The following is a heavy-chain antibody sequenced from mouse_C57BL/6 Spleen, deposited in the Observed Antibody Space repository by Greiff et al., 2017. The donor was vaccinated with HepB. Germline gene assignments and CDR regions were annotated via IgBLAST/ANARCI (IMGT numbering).Heavy chain of an antibody. J-gene: IGHJ3*01. CDR3: TTVGAWFAY. V-gene: IGHV14-4*01. CDR1: GFNIKDDY. Sequence: EVQLQQSGAELVRPGASVKLSCTASGFNIKDDYMHWVKQRPEQGLEWIGWIDPENGDTEYASKFQGKATITADTSSNTAYQQLSSLTSEDTAVYYCTTVGAWFAYWGQGTLVTVSA. CDR2: IDPENGDT.